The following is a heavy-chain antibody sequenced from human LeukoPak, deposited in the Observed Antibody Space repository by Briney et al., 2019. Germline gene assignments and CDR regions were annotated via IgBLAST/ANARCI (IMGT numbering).Heavy chain of an antibody. CDR3: ARVEISGMSRWLPH. J-gene: IGHJ4*02. V-gene: IGHV4-59*01. CDR1: GVSSSSYY. Sequence: SETLSLTCTGSGVSSSSYYWSWIRHPPGNGLEWSGYIYYSGSTNYKPYLKSRVTISVDTSKNQLSLKLSSVTAADTAVYYCARVEISGMSRWLPHWGQGTLVTVSS. D-gene: IGHD3-10*01. CDR2: IYYSGST.